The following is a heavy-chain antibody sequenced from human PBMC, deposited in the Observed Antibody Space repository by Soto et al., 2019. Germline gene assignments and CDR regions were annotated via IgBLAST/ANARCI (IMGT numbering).Heavy chain of an antibody. Sequence: QVQPQESGPGLVKPSQTLSLTCTVSGGSISSGDYYWSWIRQPPGKGLEWIGYIYYSGSTYYNPSLKSRVTISVDTSKNQFSLKLSSVTAADTAVYYCARARTDIVVVPAAMEGANWFDPWGQGTLVTVSS. V-gene: IGHV4-30-4*01. J-gene: IGHJ5*02. D-gene: IGHD2-2*01. CDR1: GGSISSGDYY. CDR2: IYYSGST. CDR3: ARARTDIVVVPAAMEGANWFDP.